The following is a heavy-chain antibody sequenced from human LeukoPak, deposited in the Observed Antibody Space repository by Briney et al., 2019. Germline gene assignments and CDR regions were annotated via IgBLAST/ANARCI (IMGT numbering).Heavy chain of an antibody. J-gene: IGHJ1*01. Sequence: ASVKVSCKASGYTFTGYYMRWVRQAPGQGLEWMGRINPNSGGTNYAQKFQGRVTMTRDTSISTAYMELSRLRSDDTAVYYCARDPDDSSSSLYFQHWGQGTLVTVSS. CDR2: INPNSGGT. D-gene: IGHD6-6*01. V-gene: IGHV1-2*06. CDR3: ARDPDDSSSSLYFQH. CDR1: GYTFTGYY.